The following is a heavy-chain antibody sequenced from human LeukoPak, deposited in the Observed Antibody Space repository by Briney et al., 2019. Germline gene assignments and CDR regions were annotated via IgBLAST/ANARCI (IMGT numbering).Heavy chain of an antibody. CDR1: GFTFSVYG. CDR3: AKDITPYYYDSSGLPPLDY. V-gene: IGHV3-30*02. Sequence: PGGSLRLSCATSGFTFSVYGMHWVRQAPGKGLEWVAFIQYDGSYKFYADSVKGRFTISRDNSKNTLYLQMNSLRAEDTAVYYCAKDITPYYYDSSGLPPLDYWGQGTLVTVSS. D-gene: IGHD3-22*01. CDR2: IQYDGSYK. J-gene: IGHJ4*02.